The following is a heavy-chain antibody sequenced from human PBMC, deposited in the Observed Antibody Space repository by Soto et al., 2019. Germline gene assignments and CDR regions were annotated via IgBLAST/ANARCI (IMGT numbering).Heavy chain of an antibody. D-gene: IGHD6-6*01. CDR2: IIPIFGTA. Sequence: QVQLVQSGAEVKKPGSSVKVSCKASGGTFSSYAISWVRQAPGQGLEWMGGIIPIFGTANYAQKFQGRVTITADKSTSTAYMELSRLRSEDTAVYYCASAFYSSSRGYYYFDYWGQGTLVTVSS. V-gene: IGHV1-69*06. J-gene: IGHJ4*02. CDR1: GGTFSSYA. CDR3: ASAFYSSSRGYYYFDY.